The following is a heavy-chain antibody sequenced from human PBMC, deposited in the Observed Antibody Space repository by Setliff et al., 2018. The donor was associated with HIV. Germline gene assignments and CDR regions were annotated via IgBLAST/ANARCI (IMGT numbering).Heavy chain of an antibody. J-gene: IGHJ4*02. Sequence: SETLSLTCTVSGGSIKSSSYYWGWIRQPPGKGLEWIGNIYSGGTTYNNPSLKSRVTFSADTSKNQFSLNLNSVTATDTAVYYCVRQGLTMNRGVPAPILYYFDYWGQGILVTVSS. CDR1: GGSIKSSSYY. V-gene: IGHV4-39*01. CDR2: IYSGGTT. CDR3: VRQGLTMNRGVPAPILYYFDY. D-gene: IGHD3-10*01.